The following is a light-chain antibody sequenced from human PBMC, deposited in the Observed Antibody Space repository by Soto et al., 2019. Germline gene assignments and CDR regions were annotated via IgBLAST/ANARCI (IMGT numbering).Light chain of an antibody. Sequence: QSALTQPPSASGSLGQSVTISCTGTSSDVGGYNYVSWLQQHPGKAPKVMIYEVTERPPGVPDRFSGSKSGNTASLTVSGLQAEDEADYYCSSFAGGGNPVLLGGGTKLTVL. J-gene: IGLJ2*01. CDR2: EVT. CDR1: SSDVGGYNY. CDR3: SSFAGGGNPVL. V-gene: IGLV2-8*01.